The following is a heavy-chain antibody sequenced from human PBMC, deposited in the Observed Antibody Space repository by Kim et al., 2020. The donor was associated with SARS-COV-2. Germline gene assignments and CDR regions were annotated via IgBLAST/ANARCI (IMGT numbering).Heavy chain of an antibody. CDR3: LGGFYFDY. Sequence: GNGNTIYSQKFQGRVTFTTETSASTAYMELIFLRSEDSAVYYCLGGFYFDYWGQGTLVTVSS. J-gene: IGHJ4*02. V-gene: IGHV1-3*01. D-gene: IGHD3-16*01. CDR2: GNGNT.